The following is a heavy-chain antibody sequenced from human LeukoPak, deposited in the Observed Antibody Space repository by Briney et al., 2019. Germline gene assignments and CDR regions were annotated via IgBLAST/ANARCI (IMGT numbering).Heavy chain of an antibody. J-gene: IGHJ5*02. Sequence: SGPTLVNPTQTLTLTCTFSGFSLSTSGVGVGWIRQPPGKALEWLALIYWDDDKRYSPSLKSRLTITKDTSKNQVVLTMTNMDPVDTATYYCAHRMVVTRADTWGNWFDPWGQGTLVTVSS. D-gene: IGHD3-22*01. V-gene: IGHV2-5*02. CDR2: IYWDDDK. CDR3: AHRMVVTRADTWGNWFDP. CDR1: GFSLSTSGVG.